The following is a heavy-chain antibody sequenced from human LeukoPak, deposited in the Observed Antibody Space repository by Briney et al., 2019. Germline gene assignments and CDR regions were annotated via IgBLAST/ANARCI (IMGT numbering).Heavy chain of an antibody. CDR2: IINSGGST. CDR1: GFTFSSYG. V-gene: IGHV3-23*01. CDR3: AKGQRGFDY. D-gene: IGHD1-1*01. Sequence: GGSLRLSCAASGFTFSSYGMSWVRQAPGKGLEWVSGIINSGGSTYYADSVKGRFTISRDNSKNTLYLQMNSLRAEDTALYYCAKGQRGFDYWGQGTLVTVSS. J-gene: IGHJ4*02.